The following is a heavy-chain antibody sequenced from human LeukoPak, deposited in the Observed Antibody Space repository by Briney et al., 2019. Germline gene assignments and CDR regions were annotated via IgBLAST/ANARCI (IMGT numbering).Heavy chain of an antibody. CDR1: GGSISSYY. J-gene: IGHJ6*03. V-gene: IGHV4-34*01. Sequence: PSETLSLTCTVSGGSISSYYWSWIRQPPGKGLEWIGEINHSGSTNYNPSLKSRVTISVDTSKNQFSLKLTSVTAADTAVYCCARLMYDSSGYYLGDYHYYYIDVWGKGTTVTVSS. D-gene: IGHD3-22*01. CDR2: INHSGST. CDR3: ARLMYDSSGYYLGDYHYYYIDV.